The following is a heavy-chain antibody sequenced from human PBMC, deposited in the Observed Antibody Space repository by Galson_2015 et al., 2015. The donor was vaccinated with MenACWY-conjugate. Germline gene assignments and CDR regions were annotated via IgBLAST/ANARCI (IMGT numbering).Heavy chain of an antibody. Sequence: SLRLSCETSAFSVGSNYMSWVRQAPGKGLEWVSIIYSGGDKYYAEHVKGRLTIFRDNSKNTLYLQMNYLRAEDTAVYYFARVGGSSLSPFDYWGQGTLVTVSS. V-gene: IGHV3-53*01. CDR1: AFSVGSNY. D-gene: IGHD6-6*01. CDR2: IYSGGDK. CDR3: ARVGGSSLSPFDY. J-gene: IGHJ4*02.